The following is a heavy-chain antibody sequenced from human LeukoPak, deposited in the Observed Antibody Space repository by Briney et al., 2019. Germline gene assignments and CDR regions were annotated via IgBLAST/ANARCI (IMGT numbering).Heavy chain of an antibody. V-gene: IGHV3-74*01. D-gene: IGHD3-3*01. Sequence: GGSLRLSCAASGFTFSSYWMHWVRQAPGKGLVWVSLINTDGSSTNYADSVKGRFTISRDNAKNTLYLQMNSLRAEDTAVYYCARASITIFGVVMEYFDYWGQGTLVTVSS. J-gene: IGHJ4*02. CDR1: GFTFSSYW. CDR2: INTDGSST. CDR3: ARASITIFGVVMEYFDY.